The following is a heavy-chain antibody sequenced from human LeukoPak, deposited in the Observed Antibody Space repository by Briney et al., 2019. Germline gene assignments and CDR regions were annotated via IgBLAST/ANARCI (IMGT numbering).Heavy chain of an antibody. J-gene: IGHJ4*02. Sequence: PGGSLRLSCAASGFTFSSYAMSWVRQAPGKGLEWVSGISADGIRTYYADSVKGRFTISRDNSKNTLYLQMNSLGAADTAVFYCAKRSQTASSSYYCDYWGQGTLVTVSS. CDR3: AKRSQTASSSYYCDY. V-gene: IGHV3-23*01. D-gene: IGHD3-22*01. CDR1: GFTFSSYA. CDR2: ISADGIRT.